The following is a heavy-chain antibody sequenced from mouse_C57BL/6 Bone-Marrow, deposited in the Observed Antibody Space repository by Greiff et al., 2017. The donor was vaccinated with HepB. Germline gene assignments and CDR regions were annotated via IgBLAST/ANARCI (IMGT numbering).Heavy chain of an antibody. V-gene: IGHV3-6*01. CDR1: GYSITSGYY. D-gene: IGHD4-1*01. J-gene: IGHJ2*01. CDR2: ISYDGSN. Sequence: EVKLVESGPGLVKPSQSLSLTCSVTGYSITSGYYWNWIRQFPGNKLEWMGYISYDGSNNYNPSLKNRISITRDTSKNQFFLKLNSVTTEDTATYYCAREKLGGYYFDYWGQGTTLTVSS. CDR3: AREKLGGYYFDY.